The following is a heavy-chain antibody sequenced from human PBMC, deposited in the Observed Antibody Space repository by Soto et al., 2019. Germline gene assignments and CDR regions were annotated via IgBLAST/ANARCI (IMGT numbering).Heavy chain of an antibody. CDR2: IIPIVTTP. CDR3: ARVGYSFWSRYHCYGMDV. V-gene: IGHV1-69*06. D-gene: IGHD3-3*01. J-gene: IGHJ6*01. Sequence: QVRLVQSGAEVKKPGSSVKVSCEAPGGTFSSYAVTWVRQAPGQGLEWMGGIIPIVTTPNYAQKFQGRLTISADKSTSTSYMELSSLRSEGRGVYYWARVGYSFWSRYHCYGMDVWGQGTRVIVSS. CDR1: GGTFSSYA.